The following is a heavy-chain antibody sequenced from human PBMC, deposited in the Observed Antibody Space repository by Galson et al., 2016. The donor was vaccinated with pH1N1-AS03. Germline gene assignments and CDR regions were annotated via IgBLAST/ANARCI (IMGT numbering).Heavy chain of an antibody. CDR1: GYTFIYYW. CDR2: ICPGDSDT. D-gene: IGHD7-27*01. V-gene: IGHV5-51*01. Sequence: QSGAEVKEPGESLRISCKASGYTFIYYWIGWVRQMPGKGLEWMGIICPGDSDTRYSPSFQGQVTISADKSIGTDYLQWSSLKASDTAIYYCARRANWGFTGRQNWFDPWGQGTLVTVSS. CDR3: ARRANWGFTGRQNWFDP. J-gene: IGHJ5*02.